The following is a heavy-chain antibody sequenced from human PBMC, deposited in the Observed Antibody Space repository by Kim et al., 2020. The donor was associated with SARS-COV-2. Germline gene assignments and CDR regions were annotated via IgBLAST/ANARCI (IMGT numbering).Heavy chain of an antibody. Sequence: GGSLRLSCATSGFTFSNYNMNWIRQAPGKGLEWVSFISNSGNYIYHAASVKGRFTISRDNAKNSLYLQMNSLGPEDTAVYYCTKVYNSDWYAGNWFESWGQGTLVTVS. CDR1: GFTFSNYN. CDR3: TKVYNSDWYAGNWFES. D-gene: IGHD6-19*01. J-gene: IGHJ5*01. V-gene: IGHV3-21*01. CDR2: ISNSGNYI.